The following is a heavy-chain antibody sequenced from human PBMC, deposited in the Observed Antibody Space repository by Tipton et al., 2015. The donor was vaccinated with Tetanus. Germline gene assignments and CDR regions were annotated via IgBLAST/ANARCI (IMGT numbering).Heavy chain of an antibody. Sequence: QVQLVQSGAEVRKPGASVRVSCTLSGYYLTNYGISWVRQAPGQRPEWMGGIFPQFGTSNYAPRFQDRVTMTADTSTGTVYMDLSSLRSDDTAVYYCVRPDRYCSGGSCYLALDSWGQGTLITVSS. CDR3: VRPDRYCSGGSCYLALDS. J-gene: IGHJ5*01. CDR2: IFPQFGTS. D-gene: IGHD2-15*01. V-gene: IGHV1-18*01. CDR1: GYYLTNYG.